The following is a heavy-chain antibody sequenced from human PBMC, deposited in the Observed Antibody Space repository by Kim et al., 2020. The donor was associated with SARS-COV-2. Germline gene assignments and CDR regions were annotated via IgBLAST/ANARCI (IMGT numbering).Heavy chain of an antibody. CDR2: TYYRSKWYN. V-gene: IGHV6-1*01. Sequence: SQTLSLTCAISGDSVSSNSAAWNWIRQSPSRGLEWLGRTYYRSKWYNDYAVSVKSRITINPDTSKNQFSLQLNSVTPEDTAVYYCARDWGCSSTSCYRWFDPWGQGTLVTVSS. D-gene: IGHD2-2*01. CDR3: ARDWGCSSTSCYRWFDP. CDR1: GDSVSSNSAA. J-gene: IGHJ5*02.